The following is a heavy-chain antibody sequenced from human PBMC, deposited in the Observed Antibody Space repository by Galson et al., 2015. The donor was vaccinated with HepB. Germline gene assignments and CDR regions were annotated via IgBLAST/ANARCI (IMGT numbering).Heavy chain of an antibody. J-gene: IGHJ4*02. D-gene: IGHD6-13*01. V-gene: IGHV3-7*03. Sequence: SLRLSCAASGFTFSNFWMSRVRQAPGKGLEWIGNIKPEGTEKSYADSMKGRFTIYRDNARNSVYLQFYNVRADDTAVYYCTSTSMASPGHHWGQGTLVTVSS. CDR1: GFTFSNFW. CDR3: TSTSMASPGHH. CDR2: IKPEGTEK.